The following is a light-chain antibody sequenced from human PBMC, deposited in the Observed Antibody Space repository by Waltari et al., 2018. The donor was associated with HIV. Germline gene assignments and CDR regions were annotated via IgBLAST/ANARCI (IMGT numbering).Light chain of an antibody. CDR2: DAS. Sequence: EVVLTQAPSTLSVSLGEGASLSCRASQNITNKLGWYQQKAGQAPRLLIDDASVRATAIPDRFSGSGSGTEFNLTISRLVFEDVAVYVCQQYKYWPETFGQGTKVEIK. V-gene: IGKV3D-15*01. CDR3: QQYKYWPET. J-gene: IGKJ1*01. CDR1: QNITNK.